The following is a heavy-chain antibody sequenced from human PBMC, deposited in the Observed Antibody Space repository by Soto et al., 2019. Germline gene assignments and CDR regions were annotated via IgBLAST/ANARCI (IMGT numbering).Heavy chain of an antibody. CDR3: ARGTDDYNGWYFDF. CDR1: GGSISSYY. Sequence: SETLSLTCTVSGGSISSYYWSWIRQPPGKGLEWIGYLYYAGSTNYNPSLESRVTISADTSKNQFSLKLRSVTAADTAVYFCARGTDDYNGWYFDFWGRGTLVTVSS. V-gene: IGHV4-59*12. D-gene: IGHD2-8*01. CDR2: LYYAGST. J-gene: IGHJ2*01.